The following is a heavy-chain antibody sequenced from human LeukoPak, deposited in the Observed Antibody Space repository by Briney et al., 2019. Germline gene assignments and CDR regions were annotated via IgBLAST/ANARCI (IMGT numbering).Heavy chain of an antibody. CDR2: IYHSGST. CDR3: ARMPTGKIFDY. Sequence: SETLSLTCTVSSASISSSPYYWGWIRQPPGKGLEWIGSIYHSGSTYYNPSLKSRVTISVDTSKNQFSLKLSSVTAADTAVYYCARMPTGKIFDYWGQGTLVTVSS. V-gene: IGHV4-39*07. CDR1: SASISSSPYY. D-gene: IGHD1-1*01. J-gene: IGHJ4*02.